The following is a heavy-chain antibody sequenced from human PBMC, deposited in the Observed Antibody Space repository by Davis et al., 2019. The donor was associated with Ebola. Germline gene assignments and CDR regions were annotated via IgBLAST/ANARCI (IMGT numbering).Heavy chain of an antibody. CDR3: TRGGGSIES. D-gene: IGHD3-16*01. CDR1: GFTFSNTW. V-gene: IGHV3-15*01. Sequence: GGSLRLSCAASGFTFSNTWMSWVRQAQGKGLEWVGRVKTKTDGGTRDYAAPVKGRFTISRDDSKNTLYLQMENLKTEDTGVYYCTRGGGSIESWGQGTLVTVSS. J-gene: IGHJ4*02. CDR2: VKTKTDGGTR.